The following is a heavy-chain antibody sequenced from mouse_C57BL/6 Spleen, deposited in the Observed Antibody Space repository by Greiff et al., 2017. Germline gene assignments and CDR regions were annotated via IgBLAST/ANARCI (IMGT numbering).Heavy chain of an antibody. Sequence: QVHVKQSGPELVKPGASVKISCKASGYAFSSSWMNWVKQRPGKGLEWIGRIYPGDGDTNYNGKFKGKATLTADKSSSTAYMQLSSLTSEDSAVYFCARTTVVATPYWYFDVWGTGTTVTVSS. CDR1: GYAFSSSW. J-gene: IGHJ1*03. D-gene: IGHD1-1*01. CDR3: ARTTVVATPYWYFDV. V-gene: IGHV1-82*01. CDR2: IYPGDGDT.